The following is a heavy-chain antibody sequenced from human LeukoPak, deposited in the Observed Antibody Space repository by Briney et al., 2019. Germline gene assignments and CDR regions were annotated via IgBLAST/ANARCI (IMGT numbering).Heavy chain of an antibody. CDR2: IYYNGAT. J-gene: IGHJ4*02. CDR1: GGSISTSNYY. CDR3: AIEGRGYNDALGRKTDY. D-gene: IGHD5-18*01. V-gene: IGHV4-39*01. Sequence: KTSETLSLTCTVSGGSISTSNYYWGWIRQPPGKGLEWLGTIYYNGATQYNPSLKSRVTISIDTSKNQFSLKLSSVTAADSALYYCAIEGRGYNDALGRKTDYWGQGTLVTVSS.